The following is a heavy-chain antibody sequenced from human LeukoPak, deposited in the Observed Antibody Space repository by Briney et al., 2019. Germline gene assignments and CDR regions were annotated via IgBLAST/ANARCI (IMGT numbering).Heavy chain of an antibody. Sequence: ASVRVSCKASGYTLIGYYMHWVRQAPGQGLEWMGWINPNSGGTNYAQNFQGRVTMTRDTSISTAYTALSRLRSDEKAVQYSARGDSSGYDYAFDIWGQGTMVTVSS. CDR1: GYTLIGYY. D-gene: IGHD3-22*01. CDR3: ARGDSSGYDYAFDI. J-gene: IGHJ3*02. V-gene: IGHV1-2*02. CDR2: INPNSGGT.